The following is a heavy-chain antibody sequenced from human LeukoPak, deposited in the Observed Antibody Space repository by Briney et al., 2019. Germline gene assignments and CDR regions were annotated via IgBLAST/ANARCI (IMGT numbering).Heavy chain of an antibody. CDR3: ARVTGYMTEDYFDY. CDR2: IYHSGST. Sequence: PSETLSLTCAVSGGSISSSNWWSWVRQPPGKGLEGIGEIYHSGSTNYNPSLKSRVTISVDKSKNQFSLRLSSVTAADTAVYYCARVTGYMTEDYFDYWGQGTLITVSS. CDR1: GGSISSSNW. V-gene: IGHV4-4*02. D-gene: IGHD6-13*01. J-gene: IGHJ4*02.